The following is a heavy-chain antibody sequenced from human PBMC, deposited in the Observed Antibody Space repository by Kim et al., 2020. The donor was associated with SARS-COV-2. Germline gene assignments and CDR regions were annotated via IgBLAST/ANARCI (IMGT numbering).Heavy chain of an antibody. V-gene: IGHV3-49*02. CDR3: TRVPNVVVTAIPGDAFDI. J-gene: IGHJ3*02. Sequence: KGRFTISRDDSKSIAYLQMNSLKTEDTAVYYCTRVPNVVVTAIPGDAFDIWGQGTMVTVSS. D-gene: IGHD2-21*02.